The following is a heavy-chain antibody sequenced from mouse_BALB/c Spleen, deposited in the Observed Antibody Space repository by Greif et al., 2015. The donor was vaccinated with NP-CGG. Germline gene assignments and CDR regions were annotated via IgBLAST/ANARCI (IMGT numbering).Heavy chain of an antibody. CDR2: IYPGDGDT. Sequence: QVQLQQPGAELARPGASVKLSCKASGYTFTSYWMQWVKQRPGQGLEWIGAIYPGDGDTRYTQKFKGKATLTADKSSSTAYMQLSSLASEDSAVYYCARLGYGNPYFDYWGQGTTLTVSS. CDR1: GYTFTSYW. D-gene: IGHD2-10*02. CDR3: ARLGYGNPYFDY. V-gene: IGHV1-87*01. J-gene: IGHJ2*01.